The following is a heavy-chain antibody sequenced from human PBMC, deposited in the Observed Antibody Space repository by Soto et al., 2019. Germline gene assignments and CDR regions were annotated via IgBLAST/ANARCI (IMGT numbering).Heavy chain of an antibody. V-gene: IGHV2-5*02. CDR3: XXRRXYGXXXYFDY. J-gene: IGHJ4*02. Sequence: QITLKESGPTLVKPTQTLTLTCTFSGFSLSTSGVGVGWIRQPPGKALEWLALIYWDDDKRYSPSLKSRLTXXKXXXXXXXXXXXXXXXXXXXXXXXXXXRRXYGXXXYFDYWGQGTLVTVSS. CDR1: GFSLSTSGVG. D-gene: IGHD3-10*01. CDR2: IYWDDDK.